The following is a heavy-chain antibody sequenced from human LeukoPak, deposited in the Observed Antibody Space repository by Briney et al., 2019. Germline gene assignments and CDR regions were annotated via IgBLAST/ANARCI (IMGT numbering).Heavy chain of an antibody. CDR3: AKGRRITMIVDYFDY. CDR2: IRYDGSNK. CDR1: GFTFSSYG. D-gene: IGHD3-22*01. V-gene: IGHV3-30*02. Sequence: GGSLRLSCAASGFTFSSYGTHWVRQAPGKGLEWVAFIRYDGSNKYYADSVKGRFTISRDNSKNTLYLQMNSLRAEDTAVYYCAKGRRITMIVDYFDYWGQGTLVTVSS. J-gene: IGHJ4*02.